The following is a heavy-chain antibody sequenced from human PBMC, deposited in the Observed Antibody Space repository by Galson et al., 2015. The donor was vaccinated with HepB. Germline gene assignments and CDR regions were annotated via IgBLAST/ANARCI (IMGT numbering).Heavy chain of an antibody. CDR2: ISGSGGST. V-gene: IGHV3-23*01. CDR3: AKSISETTPNFFDY. J-gene: IGHJ4*02. Sequence: SLRLSCAASGFAFSTYAMNWVRQAPGKGLEWVSGISGSGGSTYYADSVKGRFTISRDNSKNTLYLQMNSLRADDTAVYFCAKSISETTPNFFDYWGQGTLVTVSS. CDR1: GFAFSTYA. D-gene: IGHD1-7*01.